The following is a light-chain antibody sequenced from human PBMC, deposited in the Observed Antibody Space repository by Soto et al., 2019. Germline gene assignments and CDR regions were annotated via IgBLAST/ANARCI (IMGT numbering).Light chain of an antibody. CDR2: GAS. CDR1: QSVSSN. V-gene: IGKV3-15*01. Sequence: ETERPHPQATWPETHEERATLFCRASQSVSSNLAWYQQKPGQAPKLLIYGASTRATGIPARFSGSGSGTEFTLTITILQSEDFAAYYCQHSYIRPPRFGQGTKVDIK. J-gene: IGKJ1*01. CDR3: QHSYIRPPR.